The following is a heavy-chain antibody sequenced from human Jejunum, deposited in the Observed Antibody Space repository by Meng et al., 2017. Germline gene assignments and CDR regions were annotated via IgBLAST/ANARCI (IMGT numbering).Heavy chain of an antibody. CDR3: AKNGAYNSDY. J-gene: IGHJ4*02. CDR2: IVGTGNI. CDR1: GAPVINDNW. V-gene: IGHV4-4*02. D-gene: IGHD2-8*01. Sequence: QGQPKELGPGLVKPSGTLSLTCAVSGAPVINDNWWSWVRQPPGKGLELIGEIVGTGNINYNPSLKSRVTISLDKSKYQLYLNLNSVTAADTAVYYCAKNGAYNSDYWGQGTLVTVSS.